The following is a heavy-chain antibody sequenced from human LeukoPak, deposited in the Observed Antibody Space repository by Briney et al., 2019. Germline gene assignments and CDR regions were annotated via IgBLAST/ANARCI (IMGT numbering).Heavy chain of an antibody. CDR3: AKDGDDILTGYPQDDGAFDI. D-gene: IGHD3-9*01. CDR2: ISWNTGSI. Sequence: PGGSLRLSCAASGFTFDDYAMHWVRQAPGKGLEWVSGISWNTGSIGYADSVKGRFTISRDNAKNSLYLQMNSLRAEDTALYYCAKDGDDILTGYPQDDGAFDIWGQGTMVTVSS. J-gene: IGHJ3*02. V-gene: IGHV3-9*01. CDR1: GFTFDDYA.